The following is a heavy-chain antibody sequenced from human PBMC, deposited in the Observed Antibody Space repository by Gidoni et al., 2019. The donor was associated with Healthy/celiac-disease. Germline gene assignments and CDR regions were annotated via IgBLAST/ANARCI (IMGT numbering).Heavy chain of an antibody. J-gene: IGHJ6*01. CDR2: INHSGST. Sequence: QVQLQQWGAGLLQPSETLSLTFAVYGGSFSGYYWSWIRQPPGKGLEWIGEINHSGSTNYHPSLKSRVTISVDTSKNQFSRKLSSVTAADTAVYYCARGRRCGSSSTSCYWFYYYGMDVWGQGTTVTVSS. V-gene: IGHV4-34*01. CDR3: ARGRRCGSSSTSCYWFYYYGMDV. CDR1: GGSFSGYY. D-gene: IGHD2-2*01.